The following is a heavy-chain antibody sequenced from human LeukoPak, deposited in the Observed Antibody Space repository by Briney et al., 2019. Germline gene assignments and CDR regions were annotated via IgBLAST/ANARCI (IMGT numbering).Heavy chain of an antibody. CDR1: GGSITSHF. J-gene: IGHJ4*02. CDR3: ARVQRYWSGYYSDY. D-gene: IGHD3-3*01. V-gene: IGHV4-59*11. Sequence: SETLSLTCTVSGGSITSHFWSWIRQPPGEGMEWIGYIYYTGSTNYNPSLKSRVTISVDTSKNQFSLKLSSVTAADTAVYYCARVQRYWSGYYSDYWGQGTLVTVSS. CDR2: IYYTGST.